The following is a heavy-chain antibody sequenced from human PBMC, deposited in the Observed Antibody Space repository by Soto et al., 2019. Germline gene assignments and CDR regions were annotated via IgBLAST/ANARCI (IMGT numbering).Heavy chain of an antibody. CDR1: GGTFSSYP. D-gene: IGHD1-1*01. J-gene: IGHJ5*02. CDR3: ASSVHGNSSPSPFRRFDP. CDR2: IIPIFGTA. V-gene: IGHV1-69*13. Sequence: VKVSCKASGGTFSSYPIRXXXQAPGQGLEWMVGIIPIFGTANYAQKFQGRVTITADESTSTAXMELSSLRSEDTAVYYFASSVHGNSSPSPFRRFDPWGQGTLVTVSS.